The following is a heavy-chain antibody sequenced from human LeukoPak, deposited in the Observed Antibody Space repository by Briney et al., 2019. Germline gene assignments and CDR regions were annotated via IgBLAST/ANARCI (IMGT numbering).Heavy chain of an antibody. CDR1: GGSISSYY. CDR2: IYTSGST. D-gene: IGHD3-10*01. J-gene: IGHJ2*01. Sequence: SETLSLTCTVSGGSISSYYWSWIRQPAGKGLEWIGRIYTSGSTNYNPSLKSRVTMSVDTSKNQFSLKLSSVTAADTAVYYCARRMVRGVTVYWYFDLWGRGTLVTVSS. V-gene: IGHV4-4*07. CDR3: ARRMVRGVTVYWYFDL.